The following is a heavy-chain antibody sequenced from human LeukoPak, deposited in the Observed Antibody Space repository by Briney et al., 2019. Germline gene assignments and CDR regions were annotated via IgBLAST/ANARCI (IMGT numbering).Heavy chain of an antibody. D-gene: IGHD3-9*01. V-gene: IGHV1-8*01. J-gene: IGHJ4*02. CDR2: MNPNSGNT. CDR3: TRAGERPIRYFDY. Sequence: GASVKVACKASEYSFSSYDINWVRQATGQGLGWMGWMNPNSGNTGYAQKFQGRVTMTRNTSINTAYMELSGLISEDTAVYFCTRAGERPIRYFDYWGQGTLVTVSS. CDR1: EYSFSSYD.